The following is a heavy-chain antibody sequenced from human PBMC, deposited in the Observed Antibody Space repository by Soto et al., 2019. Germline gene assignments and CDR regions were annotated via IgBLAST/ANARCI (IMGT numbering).Heavy chain of an antibody. V-gene: IGHV3-23*01. J-gene: IGHJ4*02. CDR2: LSGSGTST. CDR3: AKATTNGGWFNPFDS. D-gene: IGHD6-19*01. Sequence: GGSLRLSCAASGFTFSFYWMSWVRQAPGKGLEWVSGLSGSGTSTYYADSVKGRFTISRDNSRDTLFLQMNSLTADDTAVYYCAKATTNGGWFNPFDSWGQGALVTVSS. CDR1: GFTFSFYW.